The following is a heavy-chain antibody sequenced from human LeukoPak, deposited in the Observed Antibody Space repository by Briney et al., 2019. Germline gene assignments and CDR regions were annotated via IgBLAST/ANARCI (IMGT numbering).Heavy chain of an antibody. V-gene: IGHV4-39*02. D-gene: IGHD3-10*01. CDR2: IYYSGST. CDR1: GGSISSSSYY. Sequence: SETLSLTCTVSGGSISSSSYYWGWIRQPPGKGLEWIGSIYYSGSTYYNPSLKSRVTISVDTSKNQFSLKLSSVTAADTAVYYCARDQGRYYYGMDVWGQGTTVTVSS. CDR3: ARDQGRYYYGMDV. J-gene: IGHJ6*02.